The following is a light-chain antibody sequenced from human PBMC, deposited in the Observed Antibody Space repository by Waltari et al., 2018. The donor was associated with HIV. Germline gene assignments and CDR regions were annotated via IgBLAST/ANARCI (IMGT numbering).Light chain of an antibody. CDR1: NSDIGGYNY. Sequence: QSALTQPASVSGSTGQSITISCTGTNSDIGGYNYVSWYQQHPGTAPKLLIYDVTHRPSGISYRFSGSKSGNTASMTISGLQAEDEADYYCSSYTTTSTILFGGGTKVTVL. V-gene: IGLV2-14*03. CDR3: SSYTTTSTIL. J-gene: IGLJ3*02. CDR2: DVT.